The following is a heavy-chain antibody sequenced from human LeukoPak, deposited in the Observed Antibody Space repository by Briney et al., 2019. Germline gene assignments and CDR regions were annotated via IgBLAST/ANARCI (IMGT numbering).Heavy chain of an antibody. D-gene: IGHD2-15*01. J-gene: IGHJ3*02. CDR2: IYHSGRT. CDR1: GDSISTNNW. Sequence: SETLSLTCAVSGDSISTNNWWSWVRQSPGKGLEWIGEIYHSGRTNYNPSLKSRVITSVDKSKNQFSLKLSSVTAADTAVYYCARDSDCSGGSCPITFDIWGQGTMVTVSS. CDR3: ARDSDCSGGSCPITFDI. V-gene: IGHV4-4*02.